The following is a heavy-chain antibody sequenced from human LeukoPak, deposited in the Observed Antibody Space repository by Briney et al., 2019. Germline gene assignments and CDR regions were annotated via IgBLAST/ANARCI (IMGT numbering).Heavy chain of an antibody. CDR2: ISSNGGST. CDR3: ARDRITMVRGVLRRGYFDY. V-gene: IGHV3-64*01. D-gene: IGHD3-10*01. J-gene: IGHJ4*02. CDR1: GFTFSSYA. Sequence: GGSLRLSCAASGFTFSSYAMHWVRQAPGKGLEYVSAISSNGGSTYYANSVKGRFTISRDNSKNTLYLQMGSLRAEDMAVYYCARDRITMVRGVLRRGYFDYWGQGTLVSVSS.